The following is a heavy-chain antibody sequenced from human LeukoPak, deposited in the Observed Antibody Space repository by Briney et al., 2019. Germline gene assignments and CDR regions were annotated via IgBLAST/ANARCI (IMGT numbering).Heavy chain of an antibody. Sequence: SETLSLTCAVSGGSISSGSYYWSWIRQPAGKGLEWIGRIYTSGSTNYNPSLKSRVTISVDTSKNQFSLKLSSVTAADTAVYYCARVVGLLREREIVLWFGELGAFDIWGQGTMVTVSS. CDR3: ARVVGLLREREIVLWFGELGAFDI. V-gene: IGHV4-61*02. CDR1: GGSISSGSYY. D-gene: IGHD3-10*01. CDR2: IYTSGST. J-gene: IGHJ3*02.